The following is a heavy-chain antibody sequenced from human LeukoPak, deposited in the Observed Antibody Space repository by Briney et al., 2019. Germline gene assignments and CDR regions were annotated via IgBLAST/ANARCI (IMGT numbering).Heavy chain of an antibody. CDR2: INPNSGGT. CDR3: ARDQGIAAAGTLSLPGSPYYYYYMDV. D-gene: IGHD6-13*01. CDR1: GYTFTGYY. J-gene: IGHJ6*03. Sequence: ASVKVSCKASGYTFTGYYMHWVRQAPGQGLEWMGWINPNSGGTNYAQKFQGRVTMTRDTSISTAYMELSRLRSDDTAVYYCARDQGIAAAGTLSLPGSPYYYYYMDVWGKGTTVTVSS. V-gene: IGHV1-2*02.